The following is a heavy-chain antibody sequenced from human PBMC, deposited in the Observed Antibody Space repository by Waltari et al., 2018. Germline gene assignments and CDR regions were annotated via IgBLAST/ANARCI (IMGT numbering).Heavy chain of an antibody. Sequence: QVQLVESGGGVVQPGTSLRLSCEASGFTFSRYAIHWVRQAPGKGLEWVALISYDGTNKYYADSVKGRFTISGDNSRGTLYLHMNGLRPDDTAVYYCARDRYFYDKTVPRYWGQGTLVTV. CDR3: ARDRYFYDKTVPRY. D-gene: IGHD3-22*01. CDR2: ISYDGTNK. V-gene: IGHV3-30*04. CDR1: GFTFSRYA. J-gene: IGHJ4*02.